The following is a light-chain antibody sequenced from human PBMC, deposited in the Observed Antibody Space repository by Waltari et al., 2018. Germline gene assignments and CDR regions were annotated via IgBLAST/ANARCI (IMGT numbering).Light chain of an antibody. J-gene: IGLJ2*01. CDR2: DVS. Sequence: QSALTQPPSASGSPGQSVTISCTGTSSDVGVYNCVSWYQQHPGKAPKLMIYDVSKRPSGVPDRFSGSKSGNTAYLTVSGLQAEDEADYYCNSYAGSNSVLFGAGTKLTVL. CDR3: NSYAGSNSVL. CDR1: SSDVGVYNC. V-gene: IGLV2-8*01.